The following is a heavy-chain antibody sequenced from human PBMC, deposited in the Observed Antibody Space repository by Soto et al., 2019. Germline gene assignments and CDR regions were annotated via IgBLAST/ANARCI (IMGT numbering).Heavy chain of an antibody. CDR2: IMPIFATP. CDR3: ARDKGRQQLGGNYYYILDV. Sequence: QVQLMQSGAEVKKPGSSVKVSCKASGGTFSTSAISWVRQAPGEGLEWVGGIMPIFATPDYAPKFQGRVTMSADESTATAYLELTSLTTDDTAVYYCARDKGRQQLGGNYYYILDVWGQGTAITVSS. J-gene: IGHJ6*02. V-gene: IGHV1-69*12. D-gene: IGHD3-3*02. CDR1: GGTFSTSA.